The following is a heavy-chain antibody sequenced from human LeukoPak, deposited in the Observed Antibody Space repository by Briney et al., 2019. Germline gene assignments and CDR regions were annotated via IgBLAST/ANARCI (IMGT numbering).Heavy chain of an antibody. D-gene: IGHD4-17*01. CDR1: GYTFTSYY. CDR2: FDPEDGET. Sequence: ASVKVSCKASGYTFTSYYMHWVRQAPGKGLEWMGGFDPEDGETIYAQKFQGRVTMTEDTSTDTAYMELSSLRSEDTAVYYCATTSKYDYGDSLCYFDYWGQGTLVTVSS. CDR3: ATTSKYDYGDSLCYFDY. V-gene: IGHV1-24*01. J-gene: IGHJ4*02.